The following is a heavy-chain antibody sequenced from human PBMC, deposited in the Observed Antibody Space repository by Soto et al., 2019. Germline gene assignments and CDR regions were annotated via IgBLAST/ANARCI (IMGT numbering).Heavy chain of an antibody. CDR2: IRSKANSYAT. D-gene: IGHD2-15*01. Sequence: EVQLVESGGGLVQPGGSLKLSCAASGFTFSGSAMHWVRQASGKGLEWVGRIRSKANSYATAYAASVKGRFTISRDDSKNTAYLQMNSLKTEDTAVYYCTRQSTRGGYCSGGSCYSFHYYYGMDVWGQGTTVTVSS. CDR3: TRQSTRGGYCSGGSCYSFHYYYGMDV. V-gene: IGHV3-73*02. CDR1: GFTFSGSA. J-gene: IGHJ6*02.